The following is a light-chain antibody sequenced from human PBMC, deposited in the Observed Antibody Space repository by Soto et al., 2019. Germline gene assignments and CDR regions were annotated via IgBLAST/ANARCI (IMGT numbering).Light chain of an antibody. J-gene: IGKJ5*01. Sequence: DIVMTQSPDSLAVSLGERATINCKSSQTVLYSPNNKNYLAWYQQKPGQPPKLLIYRASTRESGVPDRFSGSGSATDFTLTISSLQAEDVAVYYCQQYYNLPITFGQGTRLEIK. V-gene: IGKV4-1*01. CDR2: RAS. CDR3: QQYYNLPIT. CDR1: QTVLYSPNNKNY.